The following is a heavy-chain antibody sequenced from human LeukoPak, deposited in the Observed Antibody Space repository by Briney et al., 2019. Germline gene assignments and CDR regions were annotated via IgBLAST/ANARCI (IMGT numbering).Heavy chain of an antibody. J-gene: IGHJ4*02. V-gene: IGHV4-39*07. CDR2: IFYSGST. D-gene: IGHD2-15*01. CDR1: SGSISTSNYY. Sequence: PSETLSLTCTVSSGSISTSNYYWGWVRQPPGKALEWIGNIFYSGSTYYSPSLKSRVTISLDTSRNQFSLKLNSVTAADTAVYYCAREGRDCSGGSCSFDYWGQGTLVTVSS. CDR3: AREGRDCSGGSCSFDY.